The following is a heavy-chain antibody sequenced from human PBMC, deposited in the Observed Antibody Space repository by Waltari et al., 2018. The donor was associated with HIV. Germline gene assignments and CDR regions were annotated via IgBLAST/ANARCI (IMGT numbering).Heavy chain of an antibody. Sequence: QVQLVESGGGVVQPGRSLRLSCAASGFTFSSYAMHWVRKAPGKGLEGVAVISYDGSNKYYADSVKGRFTISRDNSKNTLYLQMNSLRGEDTAVYYCAKDLRLGGWLRGYGMDVWGQGTTVTVSS. CDR1: GFTFSSYA. V-gene: IGHV3-30*18. J-gene: IGHJ6*02. D-gene: IGHD6-19*01. CDR3: AKDLRLGGWLRGYGMDV. CDR2: ISYDGSNK.